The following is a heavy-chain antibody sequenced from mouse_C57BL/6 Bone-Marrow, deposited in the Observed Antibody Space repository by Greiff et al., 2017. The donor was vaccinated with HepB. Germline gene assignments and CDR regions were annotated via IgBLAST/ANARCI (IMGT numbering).Heavy chain of an antibody. Sequence: DVKLQESGPVLVKPGPSVKISCKASGFTFTDYYMHWVKQSHGKSLEWIGLVYPYNGGTSYNQKFKGKATLTVDTSSSSAYMELNSLTSEDSAVYYCAGYDYLYYYAMDYWGQGTSVTVSS. J-gene: IGHJ4*01. V-gene: IGHV1-36*01. CDR3: AGYDYLYYYAMDY. D-gene: IGHD2-4*01. CDR2: VYPYNGGT. CDR1: GFTFTDYY.